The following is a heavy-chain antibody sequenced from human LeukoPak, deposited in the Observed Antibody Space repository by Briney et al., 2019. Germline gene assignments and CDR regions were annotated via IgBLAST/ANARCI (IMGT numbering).Heavy chain of an antibody. J-gene: IGHJ4*02. D-gene: IGHD2-8*01. CDR1: GITVSNSY. CDR3: ARGGNGPFDY. Sequence: GGSLRLSCAASGITVSNSYMSWVRQAPGRGLEWVSIIYSGGSTYYADSVKGRFTVSRDNSKNTLYLQMNTLRAEDTGVYYCARGGNGPFDYWGQGTLVTVSS. CDR2: IYSGGST. V-gene: IGHV3-53*01.